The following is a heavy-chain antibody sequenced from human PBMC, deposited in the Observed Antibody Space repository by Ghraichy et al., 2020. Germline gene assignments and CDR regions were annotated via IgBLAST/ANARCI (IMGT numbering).Heavy chain of an antibody. CDR2: IYYSGST. J-gene: IGHJ4*02. D-gene: IGHD2-2*01. CDR3: ARHTSSRSNFDY. V-gene: IGHV4-61*01. CDR1: GGSIGGSMSSYH. Sequence: SETLSLTCTVSGGSIGGSMSSYHWSWIRQPPGKGLEWIGYIYYSGSTNYNPSLKSRVTISVDTSKNQFSLKVSSVTAADTAVYYCARHTSSRSNFDYWGQGTLVTVSS.